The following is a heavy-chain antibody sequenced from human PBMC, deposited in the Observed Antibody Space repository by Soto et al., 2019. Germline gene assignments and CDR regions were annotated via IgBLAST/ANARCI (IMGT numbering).Heavy chain of an antibody. CDR1: GGSISSYY. V-gene: IGHV4-59*01. J-gene: IGHJ3*01. CDR3: ARVWGGAFDF. CDR2: IYYSGST. Sequence: SETLSLTCTVSGGSISSYYWSWIRQPPGKGLEWIGYIYYSGSTKYNPSLKSRVTISVDTSKNRFSLRLGSVTAADTAVYYCARVWGGAFDFWGQGTMVTVSS. D-gene: IGHD3-10*01.